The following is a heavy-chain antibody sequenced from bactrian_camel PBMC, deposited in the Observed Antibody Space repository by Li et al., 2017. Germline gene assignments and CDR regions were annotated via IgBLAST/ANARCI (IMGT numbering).Heavy chain of an antibody. Sequence: HVQLVEPGGGSVQAGGSLTLSCAVSGDTVSTLCVAWFRQAPGQKREAVANIEDDIPHYADSVKGRFTISRDNAKNTVYLQMNNLEPEDSATYYCAASRFGGRVIGSEDYVYWGQGTQVTVS. CDR1: GDTVSTLC. CDR2: IEDDIP. D-gene: IGHD3*01. V-gene: IGHV3S53*01. J-gene: IGHJ4*01. CDR3: AASRFGGRVIGSEDYVY.